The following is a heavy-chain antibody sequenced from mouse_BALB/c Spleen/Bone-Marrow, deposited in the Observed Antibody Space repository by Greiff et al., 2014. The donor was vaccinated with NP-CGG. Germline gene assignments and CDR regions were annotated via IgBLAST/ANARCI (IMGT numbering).Heavy chain of an antibody. D-gene: IGHD2-4*01. CDR1: GFNIKDTY. V-gene: IGHV14-3*02. CDR3: ARGGLYYDYDAWFAY. Sequence: EVQLQQSGAELVKPGASVKLSCTASGFNIKDTYMHWVKQRPEQGLEWIGRIDPANGNTKYDPKFQGKATITADTSSNTAYLQLSSLTSEDTAVYYCARGGLYYDYDAWFAYWGQGTLVTVSA. CDR2: IDPANGNT. J-gene: IGHJ3*01.